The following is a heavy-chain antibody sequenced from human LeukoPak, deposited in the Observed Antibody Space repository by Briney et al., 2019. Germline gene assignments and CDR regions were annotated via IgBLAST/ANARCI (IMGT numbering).Heavy chain of an antibody. V-gene: IGHV4-31*03. Sequence: SETLSLTCTVSGGSIYSGGYYWSWIRQHPGKGLEWIGYVYYTGSTYYNPSLKSRVAISVATAQNQFSLILSSVTAADTVFYYCARNADCSGNFLPFYFESWGPGTPVTLSP. CDR3: ARNADCSGNFLPFYFES. CDR2: VYYTGST. J-gene: IGHJ4*02. D-gene: IGHD3-10*02. CDR1: GGSIYSGGYY.